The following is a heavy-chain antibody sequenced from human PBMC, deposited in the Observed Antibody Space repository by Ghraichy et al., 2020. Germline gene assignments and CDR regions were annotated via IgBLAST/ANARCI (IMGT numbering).Heavy chain of an antibody. D-gene: IGHD4-17*01. J-gene: IGHJ4*02. Sequence: ASVKVSCKASGYTFIRFAMHWVRQAPGQRLEWVGWINAGNGKTKYSQKFQGRVTITRDTSATTAYMEVSSLRSEDTAMFYCVRVHDDGVDWGQGTIITVSS. V-gene: IGHV1-3*01. CDR1: GYTFIRFA. CDR2: INAGNGKT. CDR3: VRVHDDGVD.